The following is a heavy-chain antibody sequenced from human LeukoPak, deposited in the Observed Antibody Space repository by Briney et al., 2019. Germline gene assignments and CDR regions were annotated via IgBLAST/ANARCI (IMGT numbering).Heavy chain of an antibody. J-gene: IGHJ3*02. CDR2: ISSSGSTI. D-gene: IGHD4-17*01. V-gene: IGHV3-11*01. CDR1: GFTFSDYY. CDR3: AREDYGDYSAFDI. Sequence: GGSLRLSCAASGFTFSDYYMSWIRQAPGKGLEWVSYISSSGSTIYYADPVKGRFTISRDNAKNSLHPQMNSLRAEDTAVYYCAREDYGDYSAFDIWGQGTMVTVSS.